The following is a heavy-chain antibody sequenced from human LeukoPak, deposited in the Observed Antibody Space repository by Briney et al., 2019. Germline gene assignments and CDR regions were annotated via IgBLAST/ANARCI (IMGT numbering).Heavy chain of an antibody. Sequence: GGSLRLSCAASGFTFDDYGMSWVRQAPGEGLEWVSDINWDGGSTGYADSVKGRFTISRDNAKNSLYLQMNSLRAEDTALFHCARLGCSGTSCYLDYWGQGTLVTVSS. J-gene: IGHJ4*02. CDR1: GFTFDDYG. CDR3: ARLGCSGTSCYLDY. CDR2: INWDGGST. D-gene: IGHD2-2*01. V-gene: IGHV3-20*01.